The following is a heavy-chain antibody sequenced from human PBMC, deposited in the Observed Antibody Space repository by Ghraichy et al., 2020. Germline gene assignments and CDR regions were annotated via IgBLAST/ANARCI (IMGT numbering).Heavy chain of an antibody. Sequence: SETLSLTCTVSGGSISSGDYYWSWIRQPPGKGLEWIGYIYYSGSTYYNPSLKSRVTISVDTSKNQFSLKLSSVTAADTAVYYCARETTSESEYYYYYGMDVWGQGTTVTVSS. CDR1: GGSISSGDYY. V-gene: IGHV4-30-4*01. CDR3: ARETTSESEYYYYYGMDV. D-gene: IGHD1-1*01. CDR2: IYYSGST. J-gene: IGHJ6*02.